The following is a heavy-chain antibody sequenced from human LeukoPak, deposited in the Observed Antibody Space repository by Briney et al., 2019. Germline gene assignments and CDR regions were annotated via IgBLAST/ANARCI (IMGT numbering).Heavy chain of an antibody. CDR2: IWYDGSNK. D-gene: IGHD5-18*01. CDR3: ARNSWWRYSYGSQKYYFDY. CDR1: GFTFSSYG. V-gene: IGHV3-33*01. J-gene: IGHJ4*02. Sequence: GGSLRLSCAASGFTFSSYGMHWVRQAPGKGLEWVAVIWYDGSNKYYADSVKGRFTISRDNSKNTLYLQMNSLRAEDTALYYWARNSWWRYSYGSQKYYFDYWGQGTLVTVSS.